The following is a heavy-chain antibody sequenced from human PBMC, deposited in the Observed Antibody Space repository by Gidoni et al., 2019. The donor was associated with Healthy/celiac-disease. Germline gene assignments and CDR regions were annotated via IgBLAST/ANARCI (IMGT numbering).Heavy chain of an antibody. Sequence: EVQLVESVGGLVQHGGSLRLSCAASGFAFSIYSMNWVRQAPGKGLEWVSYISSSSSTIYYADSVRGRFTISRDNAKNSLYLQMNSLRAEDTAVYYCARGGREVVDVDYYGMDVWGQGTTVTVSS. D-gene: IGHD2-2*01. CDR2: ISSSSSTI. CDR1: GFAFSIYS. V-gene: IGHV3-48*04. CDR3: ARGGREVVDVDYYGMDV. J-gene: IGHJ6*02.